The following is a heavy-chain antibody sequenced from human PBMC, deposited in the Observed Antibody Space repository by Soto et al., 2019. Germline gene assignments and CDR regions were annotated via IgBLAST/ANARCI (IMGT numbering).Heavy chain of an antibody. CDR1: GGSISSYY. J-gene: IGHJ6*03. Sequence: SETLSLTCTVSGGSISSYYWSWIRQPPGKGLEWIGYIYYSGSTNYNPSLKSRVTISVDTSKNQFSLKLSSVTAADTAVYYCASGPSLPEGSNFWSGYYPTYYYYYMDVWGKGTTVTVSS. V-gene: IGHV4-59*08. D-gene: IGHD3-3*01. CDR3: ASGPSLPEGSNFWSGYYPTYYYYYMDV. CDR2: IYYSGST.